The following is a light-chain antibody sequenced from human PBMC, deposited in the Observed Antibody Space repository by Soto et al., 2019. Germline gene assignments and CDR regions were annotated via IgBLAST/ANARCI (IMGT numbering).Light chain of an antibody. V-gene: IGLV2-14*01. CDR1: SSDVGAYTS. J-gene: IGLJ1*01. CDR3: SSYPSGNRDYV. Sequence: QSVLTQPASVSGSLGQSITISCTGTSSDVGAYTSVSWYQHHPGKAPKVIIYEVNKRPSGISNRFSGSKSVNTASLTISGLQPDDEAHYYCSSYPSGNRDYVLGNGTKVTV. CDR2: EVN.